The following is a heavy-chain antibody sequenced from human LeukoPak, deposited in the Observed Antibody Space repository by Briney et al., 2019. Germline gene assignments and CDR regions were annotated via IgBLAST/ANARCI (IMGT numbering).Heavy chain of an antibody. V-gene: IGHV1-2*06. CDR3: ARGQPYGNYNYFDS. CDR2: INPNTGYP. CDR1: GYTFSGYF. Sequence: ASVKVSCKASGYTFSGYFIHWVRQAPGQGLEWIGRINPNTGYPNHAQNFQGRVTMTRDTSISTAYMELSRLTTDDTAVYFCARGQPYGNYNYFDSWGQGTLVTVSS. J-gene: IGHJ5*01. D-gene: IGHD4-11*01.